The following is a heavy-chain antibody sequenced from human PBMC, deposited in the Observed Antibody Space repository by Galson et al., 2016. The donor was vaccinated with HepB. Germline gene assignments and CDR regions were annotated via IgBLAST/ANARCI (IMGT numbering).Heavy chain of an antibody. CDR1: GFTFSRHG. J-gene: IGHJ4*02. V-gene: IGHV3-30*03. D-gene: IGHD5-24*01. CDR3: VARDGYTADY. CDR2: IPYDEAIK. Sequence: RRLSGAASGFTFSRHGRLWIRRSPGQGLQWVAVIPYDEAIKCYGDSVKGRFTIHRDNSKHTLYLQRHSLRVDETAVYYCVARDGYTADYWGQGTLVTVSS.